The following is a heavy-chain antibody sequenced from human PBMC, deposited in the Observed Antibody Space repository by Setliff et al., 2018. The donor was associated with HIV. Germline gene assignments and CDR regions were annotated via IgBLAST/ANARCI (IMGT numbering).Heavy chain of an antibody. V-gene: IGHV4-34*01. CDR2: IHSSGNT. Sequence: SETLSLTCAVYGGSLSDYYWSWIRQPPGKGLEWLGEIHSSGNTNYSPSLKGRVTISVDTPKNQYSLNLKSVTAADTAVYYCARVREGFLPYDAFEIWGQGTMGTVS. D-gene: IGHD3-3*01. CDR1: GGSLSDYY. J-gene: IGHJ3*02. CDR3: ARVREGFLPYDAFEI.